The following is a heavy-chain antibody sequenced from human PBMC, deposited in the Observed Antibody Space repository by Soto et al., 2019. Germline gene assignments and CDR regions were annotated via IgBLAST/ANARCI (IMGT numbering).Heavy chain of an antibody. CDR1: GFTFSDYY. CDR2: ISSSSSYT. CDR3: ARAGGQQLLNPLNWFEP. V-gene: IGHV3-11*06. Sequence: GGSLRLSCAASGFTFSDYYMSWIRQAPGKGLEWVSYISSSSSYTNYADSVKGRFTISRDNAKNSLYLQMNSLRAEDTAVYYCARAGGQQLLNPLNWFEPWGQGTLVSVTA. D-gene: IGHD6-13*01. J-gene: IGHJ5*02.